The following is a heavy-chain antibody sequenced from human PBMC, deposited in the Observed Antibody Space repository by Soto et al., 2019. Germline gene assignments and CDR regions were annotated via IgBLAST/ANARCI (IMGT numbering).Heavy chain of an antibody. CDR2: MYTSGHT. CDR1: GASIRAYY. Sequence: QVQLQESGPGLVKPSETLSVTCSVSGASIRAYYWSWIRQPAGKGLEWIGRMYTSGHTKYNPSLKRRLTISTDTSVKQFSLTRRSVTAADTAISSRARMYNSGYYLPEGDYYFYGLDVWGQGTTVTVSS. CDR3: ARMYNSGYYLPEGDYYFYGLDV. D-gene: IGHD6-19*01. J-gene: IGHJ6*02. V-gene: IGHV4-4*07.